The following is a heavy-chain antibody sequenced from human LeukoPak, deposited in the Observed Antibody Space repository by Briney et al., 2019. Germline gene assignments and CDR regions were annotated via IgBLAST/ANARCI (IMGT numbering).Heavy chain of an antibody. J-gene: IGHJ4*02. Sequence: PGRSLRLSCAASGFTFDDYAMHWVRQAPGKGLEWVSGISWNSGSIGYADSVKGRFTISRDNSKNTLYLQMNSLRAEDTAVYYCAKPYDFWSGYYIPPFDYWGQGTLVTVSS. D-gene: IGHD3-3*01. CDR2: ISWNSGSI. V-gene: IGHV3-9*01. CDR3: AKPYDFWSGYYIPPFDY. CDR1: GFTFDDYA.